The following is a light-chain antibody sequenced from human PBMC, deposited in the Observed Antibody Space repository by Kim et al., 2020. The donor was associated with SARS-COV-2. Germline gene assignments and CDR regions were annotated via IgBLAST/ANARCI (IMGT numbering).Light chain of an antibody. Sequence: ALGQTVRITCHGDSLRTYYASWYQQKPGQAPILVIYGKNSRPSGIPDRFSGSASGNTASLTVTEAQAVDEADYYCSSRDNRGDHVVFGGGTKLIVL. V-gene: IGLV3-19*01. CDR2: GKN. J-gene: IGLJ2*01. CDR3: SSRDNRGDHVV. CDR1: SLRTYY.